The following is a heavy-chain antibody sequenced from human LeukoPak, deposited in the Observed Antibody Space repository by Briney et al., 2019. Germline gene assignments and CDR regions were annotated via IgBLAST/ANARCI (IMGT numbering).Heavy chain of an antibody. V-gene: IGHV3-66*01. Sequence: GGSLRLSCAASGFTVSSNYMSWVRQAPGKGLEWVSVIYSGGSTYYADSVKGRFTISRDNSKNTLYLQMNSLRAEDTAVYYCAKDSPLAVTGGEVYFDYWGQGTLVTVSS. D-gene: IGHD6-19*01. CDR1: GFTVSSNY. CDR3: AKDSPLAVTGGEVYFDY. CDR2: IYSGGST. J-gene: IGHJ4*02.